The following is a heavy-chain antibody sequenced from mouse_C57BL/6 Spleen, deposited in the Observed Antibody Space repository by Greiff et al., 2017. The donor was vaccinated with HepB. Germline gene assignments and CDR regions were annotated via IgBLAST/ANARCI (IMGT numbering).Heavy chain of an antibody. D-gene: IGHD1-1*01. V-gene: IGHV1-19*01. CDR3: ASQITTVVAPFAY. Sequence: EVQLQQSGPVLVKPGASVKMSCKASGYTFTDYYMNWVKQSHGKSLEWIGVINPYNGGTSYNQKFKGKATLTVDKSSSTAYMELNSLTSEDSAVYYCASQITTVVAPFAYWGQGTLVTVSA. CDR2: INPYNGGT. J-gene: IGHJ3*01. CDR1: GYTFTDYY.